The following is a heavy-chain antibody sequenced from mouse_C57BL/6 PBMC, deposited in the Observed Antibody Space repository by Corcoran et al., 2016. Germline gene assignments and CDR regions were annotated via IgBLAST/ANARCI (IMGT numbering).Heavy chain of an antibody. CDR3: TLYGSSRDY. D-gene: IGHD1-1*01. V-gene: IGHV14-1*01. Sequence: EVQLQQSGAALVRPGASVKLSCTASGFNIKDYYMHGVKQRPEQGLEWIGRIDPEDGDTEYAPKFQGKATMTADTSSNTAYLQLSSLTSEDTAVYYCTLYGSSRDYWGQGTTLTVSA. CDR1: GFNIKDYY. CDR2: IDPEDGDT. J-gene: IGHJ2*01.